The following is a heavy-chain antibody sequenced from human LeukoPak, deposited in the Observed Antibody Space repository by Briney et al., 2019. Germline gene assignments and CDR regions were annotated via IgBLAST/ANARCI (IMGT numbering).Heavy chain of an antibody. D-gene: IGHD6-6*01. CDR2: IYYSGST. J-gene: IGHJ6*03. V-gene: IGHV4-59*11. Sequence: PSETLSLTCTVSGTSISSHYWNWIRQPPGKGLEWIGYIYYSGSTHYSPSLKSRVTISLDTSKNQFSLKLSSVTAADTAVYYCARGNLAAPDYYYYYMDVWGKGPTVTVSS. CDR1: GTSISSHY. CDR3: ARGNLAAPDYYYYYMDV.